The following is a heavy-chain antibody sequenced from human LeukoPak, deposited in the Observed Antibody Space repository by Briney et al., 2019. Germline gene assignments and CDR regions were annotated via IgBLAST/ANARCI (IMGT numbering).Heavy chain of an antibody. CDR1: GFTFADYA. CDR2: IRWYSGSI. CDR3: AKDRAIAAAGNLGD. D-gene: IGHD6-13*01. J-gene: IGHJ4*02. V-gene: IGHV3-9*01. Sequence: PGESLRLSCAASGFTFADYAMHWVRQAPGTGLEWDSGIRWYSGSIGYADSVKGRFTISRDNAKNSLYLQMNSLRAEDTALYYCAKDRAIAAAGNLGDWGQGTLVTVSS.